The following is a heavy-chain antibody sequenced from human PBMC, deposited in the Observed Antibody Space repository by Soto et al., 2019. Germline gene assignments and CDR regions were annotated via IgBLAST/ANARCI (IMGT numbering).Heavy chain of an antibody. D-gene: IGHD2-2*02. J-gene: IGHJ4*02. Sequence: QVQLVESGGVVVQPGRSLRLSCAASGFTFAAFVLHWVRQTPAKVLAWVGLISFDGTTKYFADSVRGRFTISRDNSKNMFFLQLNSLRVDGTDVYSCARHRDGGTYTYIYPGGPGTLVTVS. CDR2: ISFDGTTK. CDR1: GFTFAAFV. V-gene: IGHV3-30-3*01. CDR3: ARHRDGGTYTYIYP.